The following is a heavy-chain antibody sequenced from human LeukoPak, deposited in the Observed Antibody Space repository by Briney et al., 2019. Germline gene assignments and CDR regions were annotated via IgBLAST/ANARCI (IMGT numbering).Heavy chain of an antibody. Sequence: PSETLSFTCTVSGGSISSGDYYWSWIRQPPGTGLEWIGYIYYSGSTYYNPSLKSRVTISVDTSKNQFSLKLSSVTAADTAVYYCAREERGGDDYWGQGTLATVSS. CDR1: GGSISSGDYY. CDR3: AREERGGDDY. J-gene: IGHJ4*02. D-gene: IGHD1-26*01. CDR2: IYYSGST. V-gene: IGHV4-30-4*01.